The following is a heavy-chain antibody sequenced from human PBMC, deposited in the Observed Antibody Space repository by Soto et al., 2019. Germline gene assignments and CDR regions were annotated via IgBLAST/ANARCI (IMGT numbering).Heavy chain of an antibody. CDR2: ISYDGSNK. Sequence: QVQLVESGGGAVQPGRSLRLSCAASGFTFSSYAMHWVRQAPGKGLEWVAVISYDGSNKYYADSVKGRFTISRDNSKNTLYLQMNSLRAEDTAVYYCARVKGYYFDYWGQGTLVTVSS. CDR1: GFTFSSYA. J-gene: IGHJ4*02. V-gene: IGHV3-30-3*01. CDR3: ARVKGYYFDY.